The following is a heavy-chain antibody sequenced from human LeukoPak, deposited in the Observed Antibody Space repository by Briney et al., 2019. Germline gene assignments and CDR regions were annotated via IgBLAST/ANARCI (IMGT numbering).Heavy chain of an antibody. CDR2: IIPIFGTA. CDR1: GGTFSSYA. V-gene: IGHV1-69*13. D-gene: IGHD3-22*01. CDR3: ARDEYYYDSSGYYHLNFDY. J-gene: IGHJ4*02. Sequence: ASVKVSCKASGGTFSSYAISWVRQAPGQGLEWMGGIIPIFGTANYAQKFQGRVTITADESTSTAYMELSRLRSDDTAVYYCARDEYYYDSSGYYHLNFDYWGQGTLVTVSS.